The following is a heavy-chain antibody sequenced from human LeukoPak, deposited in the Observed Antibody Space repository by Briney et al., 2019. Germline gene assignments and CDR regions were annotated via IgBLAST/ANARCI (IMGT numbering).Heavy chain of an antibody. V-gene: IGHV4-39*01. Sequence: SETLSLTCTVSGGSISNNNYYWAWIRQPPGKGLECIGSIYYSGSPYYNPSLKSRVTISVDTSKNQFSLGLSSVTAADTAVYYCATWRTAKTGFDYWGQGTLVTVSS. CDR2: IYYSGSP. J-gene: IGHJ4*02. CDR1: GGSISNNNYY. D-gene: IGHD1-1*01. CDR3: ATWRTAKTGFDY.